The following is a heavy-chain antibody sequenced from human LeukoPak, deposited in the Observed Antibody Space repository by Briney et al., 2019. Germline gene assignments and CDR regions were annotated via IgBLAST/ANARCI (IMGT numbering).Heavy chain of an antibody. V-gene: IGHV1-46*01. J-gene: IGHJ4*02. CDR2: IYPRDGST. Sequence: ASVKVSCKASGYSFTSNYIHWVRRAPGQGLEWMGMIYPRDGSTSYAQKFQGRVTVTRDTSTSTVHMELSDLRSEDTAVYYCARDQEAFDYWGQGTLVTVSS. CDR1: GYSFTSNY. CDR3: ARDQEAFDY.